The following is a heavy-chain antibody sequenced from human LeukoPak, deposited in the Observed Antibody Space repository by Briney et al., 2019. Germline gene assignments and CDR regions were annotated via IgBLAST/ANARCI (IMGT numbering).Heavy chain of an antibody. Sequence: ASVKGSCKASGYTFTGYYMHWVRQAPGQGLEWMGGIIPIFGTANYAQKFQGRVTITADKSTSTAYMELSSLRSEDTAVYYCARTTVFGAVRGPLYPWGQGTLVTVSS. V-gene: IGHV1-69*06. D-gene: IGHD1-1*01. CDR3: ARTTVFGAVRGPLYP. CDR2: IIPIFGTA. CDR1: GYTFTGYY. J-gene: IGHJ5*02.